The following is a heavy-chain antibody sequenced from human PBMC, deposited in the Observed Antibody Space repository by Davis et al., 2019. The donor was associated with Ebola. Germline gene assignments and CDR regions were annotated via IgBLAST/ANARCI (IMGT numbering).Heavy chain of an antibody. Sequence: GESLKISCAASGVTLSNFAINWVRQAPGKGLEWVSSISVKSDYIYYADSVKGRFTISRDNSKKAVYLQMNSLRAEDAGVYFCATLQIPLYTKSSADDYWGQGTLVAVSS. D-gene: IGHD2-8*01. J-gene: IGHJ4*02. CDR2: ISVKSDYI. CDR1: GVTLSNFA. CDR3: ATLQIPLYTKSSADDY. V-gene: IGHV3-21*01.